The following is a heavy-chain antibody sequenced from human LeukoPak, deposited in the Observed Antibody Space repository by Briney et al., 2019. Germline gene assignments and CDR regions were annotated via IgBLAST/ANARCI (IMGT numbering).Heavy chain of an antibody. J-gene: IGHJ5*02. CDR3: ARDRGYRGYTGPFWFDP. CDR1: GYSISSGYY. V-gene: IGHV4-38-2*02. D-gene: IGHD5-12*01. CDR2: IYHSGSN. Sequence: SETLSVTCAVSGYSISSGYYWGWIRQPPGKGLEGIGSIYHSGSNYYNPSLRSRDTISVDTSKNQFSLKLSSVTAPDTAVYYCARDRGYRGYTGPFWFDPWGQGTLVTVSS.